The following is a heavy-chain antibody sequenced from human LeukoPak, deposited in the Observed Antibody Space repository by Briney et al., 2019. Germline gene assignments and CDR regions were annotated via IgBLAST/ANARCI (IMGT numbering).Heavy chain of an antibody. J-gene: IGHJ3*02. CDR2: ITPSDGST. CDR3: ARDLAEVVALPHDAFDM. D-gene: IGHD3-16*01. V-gene: IGHV1-46*01. CDR1: GYTFTSYY. Sequence: ASVKVSCKASGYTFTSYYMHWVRQAPGQGLEWMGIITPSDGSTSYAQKFRGRVTMTRDTSTSTVYMELSSLRSEDTAVYYCARDLAEVVALPHDAFDMWGQGTKVTVSS.